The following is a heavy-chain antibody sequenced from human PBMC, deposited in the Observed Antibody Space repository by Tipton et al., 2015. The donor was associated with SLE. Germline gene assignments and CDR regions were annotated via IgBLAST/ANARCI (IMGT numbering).Heavy chain of an antibody. CDR3: ARADQTVYYYGMDV. D-gene: IGHD2-2*01. V-gene: IGHV3-53*05. CDR1: GFMVNNNY. CDR2: IFSVGSA. J-gene: IGHJ6*02. Sequence: GSLRLSCAASGFMVNNNYMSWVRQAPGKGLEWVSLIFSVGSAYYAGSVKGRFTISRDTSKNTLYLQMNSLRTEDTAVYYCARADQTVYYYGMDVWGQGTTVTVSS.